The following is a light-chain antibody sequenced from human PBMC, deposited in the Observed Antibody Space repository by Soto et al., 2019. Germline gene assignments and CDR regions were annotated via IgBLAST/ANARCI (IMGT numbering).Light chain of an antibody. CDR1: QGIKSY. V-gene: IGKV1-9*01. CDR2: AAS. Sequence: IQLTQSPSSLSASVGDRVTITCRASQGIKSYLAWYQQKSGKAPKLLIYAASTLQSGVPSRFSGSGSGTDFTLTISSLQPEDFATYYCQQYNSYPRTFGQGTKVDIK. J-gene: IGKJ1*01. CDR3: QQYNSYPRT.